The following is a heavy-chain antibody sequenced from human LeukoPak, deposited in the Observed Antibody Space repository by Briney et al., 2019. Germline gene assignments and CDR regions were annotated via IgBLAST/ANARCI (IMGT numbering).Heavy chain of an antibody. Sequence: ASVKVSCKASGYTFTSHFMHWVRQAPGQGLEWMGWINPNSGGTNYAQKFQGRVTMTRDTSISTAYMELSRLRSDDTAVYYCARANIVVVPAAMRGRYFQHWGQGTLVTVSS. CDR1: GYTFTSHF. CDR3: ARANIVVVPAAMRGRYFQH. V-gene: IGHV1-2*02. CDR2: INPNSGGT. D-gene: IGHD2-2*01. J-gene: IGHJ1*01.